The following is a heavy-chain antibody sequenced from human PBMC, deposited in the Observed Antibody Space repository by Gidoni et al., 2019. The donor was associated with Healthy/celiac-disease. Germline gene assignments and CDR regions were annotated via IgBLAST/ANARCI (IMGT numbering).Heavy chain of an antibody. CDR3: ARDAYNWNAKNWFDP. CDR2: IWYDGSNK. J-gene: IGHJ5*02. CDR1: GFTLSSYG. D-gene: IGHD1-20*01. V-gene: IGHV3-33*01. Sequence: QVQLVESGGGVVQPGRSLRLSCAASGFTLSSYGMHWVRQAPGKGLEWVAVIWYDGSNKYYADSVKGRFTISRDNSKNTLYLQMNSLRAEDTAVYYCARDAYNWNAKNWFDPWGQGTLVTVSS.